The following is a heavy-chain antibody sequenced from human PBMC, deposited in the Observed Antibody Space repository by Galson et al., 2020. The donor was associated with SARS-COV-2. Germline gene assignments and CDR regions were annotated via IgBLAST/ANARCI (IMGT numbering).Heavy chain of an antibody. CDR2: INPDGSQK. CDR1: GFTFSTSW. Sequence: GGSLRLSCAASGFTFSTSWMTWARQAPGKGPEWVSNINPDGSQKSYVDPVKGRFAISRDNAENSLYLQMNSLREEDTAIYYCATAYSDGVWWFDPRGQGTLVTVSS. V-gene: IGHV3-7*03. CDR3: ATAYSDGVWWFDP. J-gene: IGHJ5*02. D-gene: IGHD1-26*01.